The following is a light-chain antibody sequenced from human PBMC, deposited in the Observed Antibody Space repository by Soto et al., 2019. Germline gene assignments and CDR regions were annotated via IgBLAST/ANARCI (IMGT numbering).Light chain of an antibody. CDR1: QSVSYH. Sequence: VVMTQTPATLSVSPGGRVTLSCRASQSVSYHVAWYQQKPGQTPRLVIYDASIRASGIPARFSGSGSGTEFSLTISSLQSEDFAIYYCQQYNSWLTFGGGTKV. V-gene: IGKV3-15*01. CDR3: QQYNSWLT. CDR2: DAS. J-gene: IGKJ4*01.